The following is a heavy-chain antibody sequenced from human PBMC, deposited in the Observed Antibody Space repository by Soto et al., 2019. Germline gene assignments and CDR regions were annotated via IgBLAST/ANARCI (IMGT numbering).Heavy chain of an antibody. CDR1: GFTFSNNA. J-gene: IGHJ6*03. CDR2: ISATGGST. CDR3: ARSPFLGYNMDV. D-gene: IGHD3-3*02. Sequence: EVQLLESGGGLVQPGGALRVSCAASGFTFSNNAMNWVRQAPGKGLEWVSSISATGGSTYYADSVKGRFTISRDNSENTLYVQMNSLGAEDMAVYYCARSPFLGYNMDVWGKGTTVTVSS. V-gene: IGHV3-23*01.